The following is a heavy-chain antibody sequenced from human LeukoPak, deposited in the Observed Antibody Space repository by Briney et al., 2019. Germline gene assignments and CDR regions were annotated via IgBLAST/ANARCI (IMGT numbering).Heavy chain of an antibody. J-gene: IGHJ4*02. D-gene: IGHD3-10*01. CDR2: ISGPGETT. Sequence: HPGGSLRLSCAVSGFTFSTYVMSWVRQAPGKGLEWVSVISGPGETTCYADSVKGRFTISRDNSKNTLYLQMNSLRAEDTAVYSCARGGTMYYGSGNFDYWGQGTLVTVSS. CDR1: GFTFSTYV. CDR3: ARGGTMYYGSGNFDY. V-gene: IGHV3-23*01.